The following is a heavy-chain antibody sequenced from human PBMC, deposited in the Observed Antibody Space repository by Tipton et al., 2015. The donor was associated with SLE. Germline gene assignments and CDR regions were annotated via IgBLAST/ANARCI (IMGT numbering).Heavy chain of an antibody. Sequence: TLSLTCTVYGGSFSSYYWIWIRQPPGKGLEWIGEIDHSGGTKYNPSLQSRVSISVDTSKNQFSLKLSSVTAADTAVYYCARVIFSSSWPYFDRWGRGTRVTVSS. CDR3: ARVIFSSSWPYFDR. D-gene: IGHD6-13*01. J-gene: IGHJ4*02. CDR1: GGSFSSYY. V-gene: IGHV4-34*01. CDR2: IDHSGGT.